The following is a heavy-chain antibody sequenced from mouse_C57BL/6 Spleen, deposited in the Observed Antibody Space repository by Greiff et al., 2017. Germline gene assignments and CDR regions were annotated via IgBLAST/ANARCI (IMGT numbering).Heavy chain of an antibody. J-gene: IGHJ2*01. CDR3: ARSGGNFNY. CDR2: INPNNGGT. V-gene: IGHV1-22*01. CDR1: GYTFTDYN. D-gene: IGHD2-1*01. Sequence: VQLKESGPELVKPGASVKMSCKASGYTFTDYNMHWVKQSHGKSLEWIGYINPNNGGTSYNQKFKGKATLTVNKSSSTAYMERRSLTAEDSAVYYCARSGGNFNYWGQGTTLTVSS.